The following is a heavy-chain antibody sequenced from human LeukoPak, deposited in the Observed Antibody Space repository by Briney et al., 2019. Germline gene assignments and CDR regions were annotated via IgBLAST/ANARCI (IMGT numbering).Heavy chain of an antibody. J-gene: IGHJ4*02. Sequence: SVKVSCKASGGTFSSCAISWVRQAPGQGLEWMGGIIPIFGTANYAQKFQGRVTITTDESTSTAYMELSSLRSEDTAVYYCAREGMGPYYYDSSGYYPFDYWGQGTLVTVSS. CDR3: AREGMGPYYYDSSGYYPFDY. V-gene: IGHV1-69*05. D-gene: IGHD3-22*01. CDR2: IIPIFGTA. CDR1: GGTFSSCA.